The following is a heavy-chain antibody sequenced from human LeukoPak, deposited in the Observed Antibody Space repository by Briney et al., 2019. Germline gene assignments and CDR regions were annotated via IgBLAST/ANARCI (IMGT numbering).Heavy chain of an antibody. V-gene: IGHV4-59*08. D-gene: IGHD1-26*01. J-gene: IGHJ4*02. Sequence: SETLSLTCTVSGGSISSYYWSWIRQPPGKGLEWIGYIYYSGSTNYNPSLKSRVTISVDTSKNQFSLKLSSVTAADTAVYYCARVTLLGARTFDYWGQGTLVTVSS. CDR3: ARVTLLGARTFDY. CDR1: GGSISSYY. CDR2: IYYSGST.